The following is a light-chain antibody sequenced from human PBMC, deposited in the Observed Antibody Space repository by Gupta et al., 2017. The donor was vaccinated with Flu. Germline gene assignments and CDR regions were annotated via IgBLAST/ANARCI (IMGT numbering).Light chain of an antibody. CDR1: NIGRKS. J-gene: IGLJ3*02. CDR2: DDS. Sequence: SSVLTQPPSVSVAPGQTARITCGGDNIGRKSVHWYQQKAGQVPVLLVYDDSDRPSGIPERFSGYNSGTTATLTISRVEAGDEADYFCQVWDGSSDHPCMFGGGTKLTVL. V-gene: IGLV3-21*02. CDR3: QVWDGSSDHPCM.